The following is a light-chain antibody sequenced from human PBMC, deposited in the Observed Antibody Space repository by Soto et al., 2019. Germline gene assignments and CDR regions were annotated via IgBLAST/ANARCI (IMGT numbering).Light chain of an antibody. CDR1: QSVGSY. Sequence: EIVLTQSPATLSLSPGERATLSCSASQSVGSYFAWYQQKPGQAPRLLIYDASNSATGIPARFSGSGSGTDFTLTISSLEPDDFAVYYCQQRGNWPVTFGQGTRVDIK. CDR3: QQRGNWPVT. J-gene: IGKJ1*01. CDR2: DAS. V-gene: IGKV3-11*01.